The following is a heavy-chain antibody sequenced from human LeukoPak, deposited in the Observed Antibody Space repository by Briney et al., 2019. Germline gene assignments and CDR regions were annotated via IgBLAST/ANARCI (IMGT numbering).Heavy chain of an antibody. CDR2: IKSKTDAGTT. D-gene: IGHD6-19*01. J-gene: IGHJ4*02. V-gene: IGHV3-15*01. Sequence: GGSLRLSCVASGFTFSNAWMTWVRQAPGKGLEWVGRIKSKTDAGTTDYAAPVKGRFTISRDDSKNTLYLQMNSLKTEDTAVYYCTTETYQFSSGWSFDYWGQGTLVTVSS. CDR3: TTETYQFSSGWSFDY. CDR1: GFTFSNAW.